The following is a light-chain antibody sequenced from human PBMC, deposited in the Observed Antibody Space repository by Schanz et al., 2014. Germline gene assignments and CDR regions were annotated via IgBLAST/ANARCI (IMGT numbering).Light chain of an antibody. CDR2: EVN. Sequence: QSALTQPASVSGSPGQSITISCTGTNSDVGNYNLVSWYQQHPGKAPKLMIYEVNKRPSGVPDRFSGSKSGNTASLTVSGLQAEDEADYYCASYAGSGNEVFGGGTKLTVL. J-gene: IGLJ2*01. CDR1: NSDVGNYNL. CDR3: ASYAGSGNEV. V-gene: IGLV2-14*02.